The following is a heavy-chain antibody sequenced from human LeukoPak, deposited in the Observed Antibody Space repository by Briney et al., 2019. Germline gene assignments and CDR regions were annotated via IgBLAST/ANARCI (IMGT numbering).Heavy chain of an antibody. D-gene: IGHD2-15*01. Sequence: ASVKVSCKASGYTFTSYGISWVRQAPGQGLEWMGWISAYNGNTNYAQKLQGRVTMTTDTFTSTAYMELRSLRSDDTAVYYCARDGVGGYCSGGSCRMGFDPWGQGTLVTVSS. V-gene: IGHV1-18*01. CDR2: ISAYNGNT. CDR3: ARDGVGGYCSGGSCRMGFDP. CDR1: GYTFTSYG. J-gene: IGHJ5*02.